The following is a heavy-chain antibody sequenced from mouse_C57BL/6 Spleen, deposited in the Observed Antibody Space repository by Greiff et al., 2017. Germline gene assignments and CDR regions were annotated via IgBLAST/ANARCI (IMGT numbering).Heavy chain of an antibody. CDR3: ARSYYGSSYKYFDV. J-gene: IGHJ1*03. D-gene: IGHD1-1*01. V-gene: IGHV1-69*01. CDR1: GYTFTSYW. Sequence: VQLQQPGAELVMPGASVKLSCKASGYTFTSYWMHWVKQRPGQGLEWIGEIDPSDSYTNYNQKFKGKSTLTVDKSSSTAYMQLSRLTSEDSAVYYCARSYYGSSYKYFDVWGTGTTVTVSS. CDR2: IDPSDSYT.